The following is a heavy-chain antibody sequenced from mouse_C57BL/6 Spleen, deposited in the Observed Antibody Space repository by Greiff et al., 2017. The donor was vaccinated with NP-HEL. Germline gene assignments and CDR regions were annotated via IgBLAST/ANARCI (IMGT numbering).Heavy chain of an antibody. CDR1: GYTFTSYW. CDR2: IDPSDSYT. V-gene: IGHV1-50*01. D-gene: IGHD2-5*01. Sequence: VQLQQSGAELVKPGASVKLSCKASGYTFTSYWMQWVKQRPGQGLEWIGEIDPSDSYTNYNQKFKGKATLTVDTSSSTAYMQLSSLTSEDSAVYYCARSKGPDYWGQGTTLTVSS. J-gene: IGHJ2*01. CDR3: ARSKGPDY.